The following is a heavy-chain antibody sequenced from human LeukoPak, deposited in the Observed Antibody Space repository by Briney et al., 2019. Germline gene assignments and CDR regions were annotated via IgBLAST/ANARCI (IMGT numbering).Heavy chain of an antibody. D-gene: IGHD4-17*01. V-gene: IGHV3-21*04. Sequence: PGGSLRLSCAASGFTFSSYSMNWVRQAPGKGLEWVSSISSGSTYMYYADFVKGRFTISRDNSKNTLYLQMNSLRAEDTAVYYCARGGYGDYVSLSHWGQGTLVTVSS. CDR1: GFTFSSYS. J-gene: IGHJ4*02. CDR3: ARGGYGDYVSLSH. CDR2: ISSGSTYM.